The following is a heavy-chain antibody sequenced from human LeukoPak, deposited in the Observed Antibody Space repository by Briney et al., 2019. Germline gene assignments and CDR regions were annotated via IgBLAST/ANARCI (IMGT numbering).Heavy chain of an antibody. CDR3: AREGVRLLTIFGVVPGADYYFDY. V-gene: IGHV1-2*06. D-gene: IGHD3-3*01. CDR2: INPNSGGT. CDR1: GYTFTGYY. J-gene: IGHJ4*02. Sequence: ASVKVSCKASGYTFTGYYMHWVRQAPGQGLEWMGRINPNSGGTNYAQKFQGRVTMTRDTSISTAYMELSRLRSDDTAVYYCAREGVRLLTIFGVVPGADYYFDYWGQGTLVTVSS.